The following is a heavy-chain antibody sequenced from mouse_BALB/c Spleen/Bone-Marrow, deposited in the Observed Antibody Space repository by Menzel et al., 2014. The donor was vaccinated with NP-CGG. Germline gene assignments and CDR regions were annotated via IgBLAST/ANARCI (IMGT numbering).Heavy chain of an antibody. CDR2: ISSGSSTI. CDR3: TRGGNGDDFDS. D-gene: IGHD4-1*01. J-gene: IGHJ2*01. CDR1: GFTFSSFG. Sequence: EVKLVESGGGLVQPGGSRKLSCAASGFTFSSFGMHWVRQAPEKGPEWVAYISSGSSTIFYADTVKGRFTVSRDNPKNTLFLQMTSLRSEDTAMYFCTRGGNGDDFDSWGQGTTLTVSS. V-gene: IGHV5-17*02.